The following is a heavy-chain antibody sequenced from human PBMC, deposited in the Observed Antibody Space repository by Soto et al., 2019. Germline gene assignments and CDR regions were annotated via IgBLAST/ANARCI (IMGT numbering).Heavy chain of an antibody. D-gene: IGHD3-10*01. CDR1: GFPFSSSG. Sequence: PGGSLRLSCAASGFPFSSSGIHWVRQAPGKGLEWVAVISYDGSNKLYVDSVKGRFTISRDNSKSTLYLEMNSLRADDTAVYYCAKEVGRGHFDSWGQGTLVTVSS. V-gene: IGHV3-30*18. CDR3: AKEVGRGHFDS. CDR2: ISYDGSNK. J-gene: IGHJ4*02.